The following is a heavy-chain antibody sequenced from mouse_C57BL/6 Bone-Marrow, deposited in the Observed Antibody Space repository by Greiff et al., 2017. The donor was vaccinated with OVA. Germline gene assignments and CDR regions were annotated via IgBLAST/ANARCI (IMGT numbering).Heavy chain of an antibody. V-gene: IGHV1-76*01. Sequence: QVQLQQSGAELVRPGASVKLSCKASGYTFTDYYINWVKQRPGQGLEWIARIYPGSGNTYYNEKFKGKATLTAEKSSSTAYMQLSSLTSEDSAVYFCAREGIHLFSLFAYWGQGTLVTVSA. CDR2: IYPGSGNT. CDR1: GYTFTDYY. CDR3: AREGIHLFSLFAY. J-gene: IGHJ3*01. D-gene: IGHD1-1*01.